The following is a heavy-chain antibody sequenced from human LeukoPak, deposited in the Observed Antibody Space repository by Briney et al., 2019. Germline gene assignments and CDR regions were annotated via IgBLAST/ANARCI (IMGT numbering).Heavy chain of an antibody. J-gene: IGHJ4*02. CDR3: ARGRIVGAASDY. D-gene: IGHD1-26*01. Sequence: PGGSLRLSCAASGFTFGSYSMNWVRQAPGKGLEWVSSISSSSSYIYYADSVKGRFTISRDNAKNSLYLQMNSLRAEDTAVYYCARGRIVGAASDYWGQGTLVTVSS. CDR1: GFTFGSYS. V-gene: IGHV3-21*01. CDR2: ISSSSSYI.